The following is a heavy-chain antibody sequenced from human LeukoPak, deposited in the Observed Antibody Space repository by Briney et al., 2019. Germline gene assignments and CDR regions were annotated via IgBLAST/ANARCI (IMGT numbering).Heavy chain of an antibody. CDR3: AGVAATVSWFDP. D-gene: IGHD2-15*01. Sequence: ASVKVSCKVSGYTLTELSMHWVRQAPGKGLEWMGGFDPEDGETIYAQKFQGRVTMTEDTSTDTAYMELSSLRSEDTAVYYCAGVAATVSWFDPWGQGTLVTVSS. CDR1: GYTLTELS. J-gene: IGHJ5*02. CDR2: FDPEDGET. V-gene: IGHV1-24*01.